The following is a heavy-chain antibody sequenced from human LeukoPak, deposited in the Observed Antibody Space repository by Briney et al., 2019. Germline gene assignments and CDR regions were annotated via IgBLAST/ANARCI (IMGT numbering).Heavy chain of an antibody. V-gene: IGHV3-48*03. CDR3: ARDPPTFY. CDR2: ISSSGSTI. J-gene: IGHJ4*02. Sequence: GRSLRVSCAASAFTVSSDEIDWVRQAPGKGLEWVSYISSSGSTIYYADSVKGRFTISRDNAKNSLYLQMNSLRAEDTAVYYCARDPPTFYWGQGTLVTVSS. CDR1: AFTVSSDE.